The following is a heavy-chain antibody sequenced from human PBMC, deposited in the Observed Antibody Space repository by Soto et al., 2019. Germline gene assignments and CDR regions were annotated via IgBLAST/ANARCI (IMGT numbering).Heavy chain of an antibody. J-gene: IGHJ1*01. CDR3: VRGADRKPLAF. CDR2: ISVDGRDT. V-gene: IGHV3-74*03. Sequence: GGSLRLSCAASGFSLSDYWMHWVRQVPGKGLLWVSRISVDGRDTTYADSVKGRFTISRDNAKNTLYLQMDSLRAEDTAVFYCVRGADRKPLAFRGHGTLVTVSS. CDR1: GFSLSDYW.